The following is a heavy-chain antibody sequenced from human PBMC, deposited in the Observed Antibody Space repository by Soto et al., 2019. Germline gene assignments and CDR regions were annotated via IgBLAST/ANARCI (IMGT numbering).Heavy chain of an antibody. J-gene: IGHJ4*02. D-gene: IGHD3-10*01. CDR2: IYSGNTGTT. V-gene: IGHV3-66*01. Sequence: PGESLKISCAASGFTVSSYYMSWARQAPGKGLEWVSVIYSGNTGTTYYAGSVKGRFTISRDISKNTVYLQMNSLRAEDTAVYYCARDGSSRPTEYWGQGTLVTVSS. CDR1: GFTVSSYY. CDR3: ARDGSSRPTEY.